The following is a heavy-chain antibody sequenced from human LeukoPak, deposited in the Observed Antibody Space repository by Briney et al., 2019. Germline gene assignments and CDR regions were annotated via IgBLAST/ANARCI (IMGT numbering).Heavy chain of an antibody. CDR1: GFTFSSYA. J-gene: IGHJ6*03. CDR2: IIPIFGTA. CDR3: ASDKKERYGEGYYYYYMDV. D-gene: IGHD4-17*01. V-gene: IGHV1-69*05. Sequence: GGSLRLSCAASGFTFSSYAISWVRQAPGQGLEWMGRIIPIFGTANYAQKFQGRVTITTDESTSTAYMELSSLRSEDTAVYYCASDKKERYGEGYYYYYMDVWGKGTTVTVSS.